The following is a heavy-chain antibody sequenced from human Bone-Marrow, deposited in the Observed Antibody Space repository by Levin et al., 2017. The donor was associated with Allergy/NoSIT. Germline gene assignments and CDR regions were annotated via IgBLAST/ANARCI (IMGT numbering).Heavy chain of an antibody. CDR2: IYSNGDR. V-gene: IGHV3-66*01. Sequence: GGSLRLSCAASGFTVGNNFMTWVRQAPGKGLEWVSLIYSNGDRYYADSVQGRFIISRDSSKSTLYLQMNSLRAEDTAVYYCAKLRYFDWLPEFDYWGQGTLVTVSS. D-gene: IGHD3-9*01. J-gene: IGHJ4*02. CDR3: AKLRYFDWLPEFDY. CDR1: GFTVGNNF.